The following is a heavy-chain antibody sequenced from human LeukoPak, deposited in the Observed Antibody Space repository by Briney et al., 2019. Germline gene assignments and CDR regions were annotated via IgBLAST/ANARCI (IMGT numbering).Heavy chain of an antibody. J-gene: IGHJ4*02. D-gene: IGHD5-18*01. CDR3: AKVYSYGNYYFDY. CDR2: ISSDGSNK. Sequence: GGSLRLSCAASGFTFSSFTMHWVRQAPGKGLRWMAVISSDGSNKYYADSVKGRFTVSRDNSNNTLYLQMNSLRAEDTAVYYCAKVYSYGNYYFDYWGQGTLVTVSS. CDR1: GFTFSSFT. V-gene: IGHV3-30-3*01.